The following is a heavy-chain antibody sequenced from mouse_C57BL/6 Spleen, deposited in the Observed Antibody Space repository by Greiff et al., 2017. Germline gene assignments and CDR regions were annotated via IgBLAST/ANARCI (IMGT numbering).Heavy chain of an antibody. CDR3: ARDYGSSYVYFDV. Sequence: VMLVESGPELVKPGASVKISCKASGYSFTSYYIHWVKQRPGQGLEWIGWIYPGSGNTKYNEKFKGKATLTADTSSSTAYMQLSSITSEDSAVYYCARDYGSSYVYFDVWGTGNTVTVSS. V-gene: IGHV1-66*01. CDR1: GYSFTSYY. D-gene: IGHD1-1*01. CDR2: IYPGSGNT. J-gene: IGHJ1*03.